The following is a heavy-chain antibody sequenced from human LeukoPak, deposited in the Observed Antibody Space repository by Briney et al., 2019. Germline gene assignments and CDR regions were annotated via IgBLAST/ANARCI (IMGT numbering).Heavy chain of an antibody. D-gene: IGHD6-13*01. V-gene: IGHV1-8*01. CDR3: ARGPPESSSSDY. CDR1: GYTYTSYV. CDR2: MNPKSANT. J-gene: IGHJ4*02. Sequence: GASVKVSCKASGYTYTSYVINWVRQAPGQGLEWMGWMNPKSANTGYAQKFQGRVTMTRNTSISTAYMEVTSLRSEDTAVYYCARGPPESSSSDYWGQGTLVTVSS.